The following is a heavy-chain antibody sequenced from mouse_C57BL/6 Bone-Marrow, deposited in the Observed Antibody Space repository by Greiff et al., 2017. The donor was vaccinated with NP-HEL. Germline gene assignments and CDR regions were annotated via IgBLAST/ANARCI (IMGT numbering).Heavy chain of an antibody. CDR2: IDPENGDT. J-gene: IGHJ4*01. CDR3: TTQDYDYYAMDY. D-gene: IGHD1-1*01. V-gene: IGHV14-4*01. CDR1: GFNITDDY. Sequence: VQLQQSGAELVRPGASVKLSCTASGFNITDDYMHWVKQRPEQGLEWIGWIDPENGDTEYASKFQGKATITADTSSNTAYLQLSSLTSEDTAVYYCTTQDYDYYAMDYWGQGTSVTVSS.